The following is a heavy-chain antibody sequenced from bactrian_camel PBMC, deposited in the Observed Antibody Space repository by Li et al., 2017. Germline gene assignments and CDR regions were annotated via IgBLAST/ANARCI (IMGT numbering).Heavy chain of an antibody. D-gene: IGHD6*01. Sequence: QLVESGGGLVQPGGSLRLSCVASGFTFSSYWMYWVRQAPGLGLERVSVINNGGGITYYADSVKGRFTISRDNAKNMVYLQMNSLKPEDTAVYYCVRFPRQVAGTADFGYWGQGTQVTVS. CDR1: GFTFSSYW. V-gene: IGHV3S25*01. CDR2: INNGGGIT. CDR3: VRFPRQVAGTADFGY. J-gene: IGHJ6*01.